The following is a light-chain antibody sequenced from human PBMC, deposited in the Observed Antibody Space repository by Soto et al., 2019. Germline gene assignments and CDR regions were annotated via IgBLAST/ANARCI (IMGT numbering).Light chain of an antibody. J-gene: IGKJ1*01. CDR3: QQYAGSPRT. Sequence: ENVLTQSPGTLSLSPGERATLSCRASQSISSNYLAWYQQTPGQAPRLLIYDASSRAAGIPDRFSGSGSGTDFTLTISRLGPEDFGVYYCQQYAGSPRTFG. V-gene: IGKV3-20*01. CDR2: DAS. CDR1: QSISSNY.